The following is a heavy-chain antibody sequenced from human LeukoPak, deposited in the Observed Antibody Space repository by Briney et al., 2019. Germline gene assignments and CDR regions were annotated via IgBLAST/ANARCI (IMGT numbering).Heavy chain of an antibody. CDR2: ISGSGGST. CDR1: GLTFSSYA. CDR3: AKGDEALASCYIVS. D-gene: IGHD2-2*02. Sequence: GGSLRLSCAASGLTFSSYAMSWVRQAPGKGLEWVSAISGSGGSTYYADSVKGRFTSSRDNSKKTLYLQMNSLRAENTARYYCAKGDEALASCYIVSWGQGDLLTASP. J-gene: IGHJ4*02. V-gene: IGHV3-23*01.